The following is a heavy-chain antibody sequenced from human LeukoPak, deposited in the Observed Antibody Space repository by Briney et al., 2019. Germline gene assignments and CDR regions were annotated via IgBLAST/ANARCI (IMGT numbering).Heavy chain of an antibody. CDR3: ARIGVTIFGVVIGYYFDY. CDR1: GGSISSGGYY. CDR2: IYHSGST. V-gene: IGHV4-30-2*01. D-gene: IGHD3-3*01. J-gene: IGHJ4*02. Sequence: SETLSLTCTVSGGSISSGGYYWSWIRQPPGKGLEWIGYIYHSGSTYYNPSLKSRVTISVDRSKNQFSLKLSSVTAADTAVYYCARIGVTIFGVVIGYYFDYWGQGTLVTVSS.